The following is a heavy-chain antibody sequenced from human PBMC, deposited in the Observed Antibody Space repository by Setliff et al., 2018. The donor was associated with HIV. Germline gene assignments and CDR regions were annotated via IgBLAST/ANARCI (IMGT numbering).Heavy chain of an antibody. CDR1: GGSISGSSYY. V-gene: IGHV4-39*02. CDR2: IYHSGSA. J-gene: IGHJ3*01. Sequence: SETLSLTCNVSGGSISGSSYYWGWIRQPPGKGLEWIGSIYHSGSASHNPSLKSRITISVDTSKNQFSLKLRSVTAADTAVYYCAREWSYGAFDTFDVWGQGTMVTVSS. D-gene: IGHD5-18*01. CDR3: AREWSYGAFDTFDV.